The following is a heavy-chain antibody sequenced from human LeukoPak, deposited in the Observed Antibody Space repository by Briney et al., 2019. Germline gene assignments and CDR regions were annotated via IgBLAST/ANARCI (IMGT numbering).Heavy chain of an antibody. CDR3: ARDQGDYYDSSGYYYVNYYYYYGMDV. Sequence: PGGSLRLSCAASGFTFSSYSMNWVRQAPGKGLEWVSSISSSSSCIYYADSVKGRFTISRDNAKNSLYLQMNSLRAEDTAVYYCARDQGDYYDSSGYYYVNYYYYYGMDVWGQGTTVTVSS. J-gene: IGHJ6*02. CDR2: ISSSSSCI. CDR1: GFTFSSYS. D-gene: IGHD3-22*01. V-gene: IGHV3-21*01.